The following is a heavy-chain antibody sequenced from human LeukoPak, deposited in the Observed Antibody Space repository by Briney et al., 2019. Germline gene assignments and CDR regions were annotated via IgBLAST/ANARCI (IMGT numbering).Heavy chain of an antibody. CDR2: ISSSSSYV. J-gene: IGHJ4*02. V-gene: IGHV3-21*01. CDR1: GFTFSSYS. Sequence: GGSLRLSCAASGFTFSSYSMNWGRQAPGKGLEWVSSISSSSSYVYYADSVKGRFTISRDNAKNSLYLQMDSLRAEDTAVYYCARELYRGSYFRSGYYVDYWGQGTLVTVSS. D-gene: IGHD1-26*01. CDR3: ARELYRGSYFRSGYYVDY.